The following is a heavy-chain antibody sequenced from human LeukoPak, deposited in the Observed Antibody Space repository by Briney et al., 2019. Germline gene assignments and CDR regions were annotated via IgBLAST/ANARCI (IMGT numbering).Heavy chain of an antibody. CDR2: ISGSGGST. J-gene: IGHJ4*02. D-gene: IGHD3-10*01. CDR1: GFTFSSFA. CDR3: AKDVYHYYGSGSYYD. Sequence: GGSLRLSCAASGFTFSSFAKSWVRQAPGKGLEWVSAISGSGGSTYYADSVKGRFTISRDNSKNTLYLQLNSLRAEGTAVYYCAKDVYHYYGSGSYYDWGQGTLVTVSS. V-gene: IGHV3-23*01.